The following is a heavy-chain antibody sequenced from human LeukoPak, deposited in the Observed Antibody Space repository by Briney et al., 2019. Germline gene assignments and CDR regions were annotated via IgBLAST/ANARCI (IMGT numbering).Heavy chain of an antibody. CDR1: GGTFSSYA. Sequence: SVKVSCKASGGTFSSYAISWVRQAPGQGLEWMGRIIPIFGIANCAQKFQGRVTITADKSTSTAYMELSSLRSEDTAVYYCARGPRYCSSTSCNYGMDVWGQGTTVTVSS. V-gene: IGHV1-69*04. CDR2: IIPIFGIA. D-gene: IGHD2-2*01. CDR3: ARGPRYCSSTSCNYGMDV. J-gene: IGHJ6*02.